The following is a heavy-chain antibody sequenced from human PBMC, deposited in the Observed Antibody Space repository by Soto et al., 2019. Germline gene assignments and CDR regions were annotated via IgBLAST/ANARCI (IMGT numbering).Heavy chain of an antibody. Sequence: QVRLVESGGGLVKPGGSLRLSCVGSGFTFSDYYMTWVRQAPGKGLEWVSYVSRDSSYINYADSVKGRFTISRDNVQNSVHLQMNSLRAEDTGVYFCARVSFGDHNWFDPWGRGTLVTVSS. CDR3: ARVSFGDHNWFDP. D-gene: IGHD3-16*01. V-gene: IGHV3-11*06. J-gene: IGHJ5*02. CDR2: VSRDSSYI. CDR1: GFTFSDYY.